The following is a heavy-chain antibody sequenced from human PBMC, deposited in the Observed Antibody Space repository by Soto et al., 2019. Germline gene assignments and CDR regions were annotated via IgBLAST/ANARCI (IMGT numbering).Heavy chain of an antibody. J-gene: IGHJ3*02. V-gene: IGHV4-61*01. CDR3: AREIPGKNNRGTHAFDI. D-gene: IGHD3-10*01. Sequence: SETLSLTCTVSGGSVSSGSYYWSWIRQPPGKGLEWIGYIYYSGSTNYNPSLKSRVTISVDTSKNQFSLKLSSVTAADTAVYYCAREIPGKNNRGTHAFDIWGQGTMVTVSS. CDR2: IYYSGST. CDR1: GGSVSSGSYY.